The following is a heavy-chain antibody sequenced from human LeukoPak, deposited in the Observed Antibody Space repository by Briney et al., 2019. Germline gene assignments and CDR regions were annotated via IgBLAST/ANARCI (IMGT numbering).Heavy chain of an antibody. J-gene: IGHJ4*02. Sequence: SETLSLTCAVYGGSFSGYYWSWIRQHPGKGLEWIGYIYYSGSTYYNPSLKSRVTISVDTSKNQFSLKLSSVTAADTAVYYCARYQDSSGYYYVGDYFDYWGQGTLVTVSS. CDR1: GGSFSGYY. CDR2: IYYSGST. D-gene: IGHD3-22*01. CDR3: ARYQDSSGYYYVGDYFDY. V-gene: IGHV4-31*11.